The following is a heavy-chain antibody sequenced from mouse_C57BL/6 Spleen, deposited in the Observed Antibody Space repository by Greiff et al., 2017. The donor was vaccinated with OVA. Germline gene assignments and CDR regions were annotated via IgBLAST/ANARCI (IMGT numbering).Heavy chain of an antibody. Sequence: EVKVEESGGGLVQPGGSMKLSCVASGFTFSNYWMNWVRQSPEKGLEWVAQIRFKSDNYATHYAESVKGRFTISRDDSKSRVYLQMNNLRAEDTGIYYCTPMVTPYAMDYWGQGTSVTVSS. V-gene: IGHV6-3*01. J-gene: IGHJ4*01. CDR3: TPMVTPYAMDY. CDR1: GFTFSNYW. D-gene: IGHD2-1*01. CDR2: IRFKSDNYAT.